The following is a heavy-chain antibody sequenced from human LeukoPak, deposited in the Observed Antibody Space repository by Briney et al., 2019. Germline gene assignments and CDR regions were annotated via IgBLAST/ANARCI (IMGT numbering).Heavy chain of an antibody. Sequence: GASVKVSCKASGYTFIGYYIRWVRQAPGPGLEWMGIINPNGGSASYAQKFQGRVTMTRDMSTSTVYMELSSLRSEDTAVYYCARDFSRYDFWSGYYQIDYWGQGTLVTVSS. CDR2: INPNGGSA. D-gene: IGHD3-3*01. J-gene: IGHJ4*02. CDR3: ARDFSRYDFWSGYYQIDY. CDR1: GYTFIGYY. V-gene: IGHV1-46*01.